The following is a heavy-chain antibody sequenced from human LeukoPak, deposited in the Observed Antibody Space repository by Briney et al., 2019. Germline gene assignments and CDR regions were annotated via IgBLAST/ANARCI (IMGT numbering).Heavy chain of an antibody. J-gene: IGHJ6*02. D-gene: IGHD6-13*01. Sequence: GGSLRLSCAASGFTVSSNYMSWVRQAPGKGLEWVSVIYSGGSTYYADSVKGRFTISRDNSKNTLYLQMNSLRAEDTAVYYCAKAIAAAGATVGYYYYGMDVWGQGTTVTVSS. V-gene: IGHV3-66*01. CDR1: GFTVSSNY. CDR3: AKAIAAAGATVGYYYYGMDV. CDR2: IYSGGST.